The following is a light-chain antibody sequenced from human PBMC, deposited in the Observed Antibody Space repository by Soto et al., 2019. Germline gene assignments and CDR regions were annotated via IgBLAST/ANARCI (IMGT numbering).Light chain of an antibody. J-gene: IGKJ5*01. Sequence: EIVWTQSTGTLSFSPGERATLSCSASQSVSSSYLAWYQQKPGQAPRLLIYGASSRATGIPDRFSGSGSGTDFTLTISRLEPEDFAVYYCQQYGSSRSTFGQGTRLEIK. CDR1: QSVSSSY. CDR2: GAS. V-gene: IGKV3-20*01. CDR3: QQYGSSRST.